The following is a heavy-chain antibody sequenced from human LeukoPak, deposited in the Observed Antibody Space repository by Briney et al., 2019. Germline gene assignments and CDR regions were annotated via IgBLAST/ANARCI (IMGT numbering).Heavy chain of an antibody. J-gene: IGHJ4*02. D-gene: IGHD2-15*01. CDR3: AKSFKVVYYFDY. CDR2: ISGSGGST. Sequence: PGGSLRLSCAASGFTFSSYAMSWVRQAPGKGLEWVSAISGSGGSTYYTDSVKGRFTISRDNSKNTLYLQMNSLRAEDTAVYYCAKSFKVVYYFDYWGQGTLVTVSS. V-gene: IGHV3-23*01. CDR1: GFTFSSYA.